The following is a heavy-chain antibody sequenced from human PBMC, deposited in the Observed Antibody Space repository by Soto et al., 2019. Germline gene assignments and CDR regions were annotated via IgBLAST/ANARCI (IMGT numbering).Heavy chain of an antibody. D-gene: IGHD1-26*01. CDR2: IIPIFGTA. CDR1: GGTFSSYA. V-gene: IGHV1-69*12. Sequence: QVQLVQSGAEVKKPGSSVKVSCKASGGTFSSYAISWVRLAPGQGLEWMGGIIPIFGTADAAQTFQGRVTITANESTSTAYMELSSLRSEDTAVYYCASHPGSSPGGRYYYGMDVWGQGTTVTVSA. J-gene: IGHJ6*01. CDR3: ASHPGSSPGGRYYYGMDV.